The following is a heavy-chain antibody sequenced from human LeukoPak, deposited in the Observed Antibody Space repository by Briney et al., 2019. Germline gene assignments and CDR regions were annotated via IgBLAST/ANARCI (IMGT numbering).Heavy chain of an antibody. Sequence: GGSLRLSCAASGFTFSSYAMSWVRQAPGKGLEWVSAISGSGGSTYYADSVKGRFTISRDNSKNTLYLRMNSLRAEDTAVYYCAKDRLTAAGTLGAFDIWGQGTMVTVSS. CDR1: GFTFSSYA. J-gene: IGHJ3*02. CDR3: AKDRLTAAGTLGAFDI. V-gene: IGHV3-23*01. CDR2: ISGSGGST. D-gene: IGHD6-13*01.